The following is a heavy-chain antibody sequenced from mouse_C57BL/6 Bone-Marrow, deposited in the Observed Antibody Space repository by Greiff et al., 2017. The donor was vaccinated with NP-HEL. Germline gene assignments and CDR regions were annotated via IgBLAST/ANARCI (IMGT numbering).Heavy chain of an antibody. D-gene: IGHD2-2*01. CDR1: GYTFTSYW. V-gene: IGHV1-52*01. CDR3: ARGEGYGGLYYFDY. J-gene: IGHJ2*01. Sequence: QVQLQQPGAELVRPGSSVKLSCKASGYTFTSYWMHWVKQRPIQGLEWIGNIDPSDSETHYTQKFKDKATLTVDKSSSTAYMQLSSLTSEDSAVCDCARGEGYGGLYYFDYWGQGTTLTVSS. CDR2: IDPSDSET.